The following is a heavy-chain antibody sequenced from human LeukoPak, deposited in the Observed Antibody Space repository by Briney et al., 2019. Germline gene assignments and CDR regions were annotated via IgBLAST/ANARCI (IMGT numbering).Heavy chain of an antibody. D-gene: IGHD1-26*01. CDR2: IYYSGST. J-gene: IGHJ4*02. CDR1: GGSISSYY. V-gene: IGHV4-59*01. CDR3: GSKWELLY. Sequence: SETLSLTCTVSGGSISSYYWSWIRQPPGKGLEWIGYIYYSGSTNYNPSLKSRVTISVDTSENQFSLKLNSVTAADTAVYYCGSKWELLYWGQGTLVTVSS.